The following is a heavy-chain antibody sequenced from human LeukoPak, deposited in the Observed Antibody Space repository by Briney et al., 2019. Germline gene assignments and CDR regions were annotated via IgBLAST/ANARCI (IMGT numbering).Heavy chain of an antibody. CDR1: GFAFSTYA. V-gene: IGHV3-23*01. J-gene: IGHJ4*02. CDR3: AKRSLSYDSSGHLHYFDY. D-gene: IGHD3-22*01. Sequence: GGSLRLSCAASGFAFSTYAMSWVRQAPGKGLEWVSAISNGGGSTYYGDSAKGRFTISRDNSKNTLDLQMNSLRAEDTAIYYCAKRSLSYDSSGHLHYFDYWGQGTLVTVSS. CDR2: ISNGGGST.